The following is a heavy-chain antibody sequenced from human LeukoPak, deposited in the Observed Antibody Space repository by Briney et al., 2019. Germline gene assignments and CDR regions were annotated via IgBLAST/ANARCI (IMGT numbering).Heavy chain of an antibody. CDR3: ANSREVGNSGPHY. CDR2: IGSGGSST. V-gene: IGHV3-23*05. J-gene: IGHJ4*02. CDR1: GFTFSSYA. D-gene: IGHD1-26*01. Sequence: GGSLRLSCAASGFTFSSYAMSWVRQAPGKGLEWVSAIGSGGSSTYYADSVKGRFTISRDNSKNTLFLQMNSLRAEDTAVYYCANSREVGNSGPHYWGQGTLVTVSS.